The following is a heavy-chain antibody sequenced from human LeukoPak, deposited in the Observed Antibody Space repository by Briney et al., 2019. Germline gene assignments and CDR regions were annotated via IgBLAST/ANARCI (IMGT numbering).Heavy chain of an antibody. V-gene: IGHV3-21*06. D-gene: IGHD3-16*01. CDR3: ARDLAGGRFDL. CDR2: ISSSSGNI. J-gene: IGHJ5*02. Sequence: RGSLRLSCTASGFIFRTYTMNWVRQAPGKGLEWVSYISSSSGNIYYADSMKGRFTISRDNTKNLLYLQMNSLRAEDTAAYYCARDLAGGRFDLWGQGTLVTVSS. CDR1: GFIFRTYT.